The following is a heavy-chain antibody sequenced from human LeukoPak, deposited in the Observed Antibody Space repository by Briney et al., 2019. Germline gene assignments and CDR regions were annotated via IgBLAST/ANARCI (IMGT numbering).Heavy chain of an antibody. CDR1: GGSISSSSYY. CDR2: IYYSGST. V-gene: IGHV4-39*01. CDR3: AIHLGSRVNY. Sequence: SETLSLTCTVSGGSISSSSYYWGWIRQPPGKGLEWIGSIYYSGSTYYNPSLKSRVTISVDTSKNQLSLKLSSVTAADTAVYYCAIHLGSRVNYWGQGTLVTVSS. J-gene: IGHJ4*02. D-gene: IGHD2-21*01.